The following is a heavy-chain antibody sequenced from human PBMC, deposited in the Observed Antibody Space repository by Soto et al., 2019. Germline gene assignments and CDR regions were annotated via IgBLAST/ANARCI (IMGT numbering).Heavy chain of an antibody. Sequence: GGSLRLSCAASGFTFSSYAMHWVRQAPGKGLEWVAVISYDGSNKYYADSVKGRFTTSRDNSKNTLYLQMNSLRAEDTAVYYCARDMRVTYYYDSSGRSDAFDIWGQGTMVTVS. CDR2: ISYDGSNK. CDR3: ARDMRVTYYYDSSGRSDAFDI. D-gene: IGHD3-22*01. V-gene: IGHV3-30-3*01. J-gene: IGHJ3*02. CDR1: GFTFSSYA.